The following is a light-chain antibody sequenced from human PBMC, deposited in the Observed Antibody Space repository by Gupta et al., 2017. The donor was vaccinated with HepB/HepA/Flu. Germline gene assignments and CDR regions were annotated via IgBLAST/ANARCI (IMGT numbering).Light chain of an antibody. CDR1: SSDVGGYNY. CDR2: DVS. V-gene: IGLV2-14*03. CDR3: SSYTSSSTLV. Sequence: QSALTQPASVSGSPGQSVTISCPGTSSDVGGYNYVSWYQQHPGKAPKLMIYDVSNRPSGVSNRFPGSKSGNTAALTISGLQAEDDAEYYCSSYTSSSTLVFGGGTKLTVL. J-gene: IGLJ2*01.